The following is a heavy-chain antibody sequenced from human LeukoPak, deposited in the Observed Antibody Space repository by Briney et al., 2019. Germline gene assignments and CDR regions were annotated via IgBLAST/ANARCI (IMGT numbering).Heavy chain of an antibody. J-gene: IGHJ4*02. Sequence: GGSLRLSCAASGFTFSSYGLHWVRQAPGKGLEWVTFISYDGRNKYYADSVKGRFTISRDNSENTLYLQMNSLRAEDTAVYYCAKGYGSGSYSVDYWGQGTLVTVSS. V-gene: IGHV3-30*18. D-gene: IGHD3-10*01. CDR2: ISYDGRNK. CDR1: GFTFSSYG. CDR3: AKGYGSGSYSVDY.